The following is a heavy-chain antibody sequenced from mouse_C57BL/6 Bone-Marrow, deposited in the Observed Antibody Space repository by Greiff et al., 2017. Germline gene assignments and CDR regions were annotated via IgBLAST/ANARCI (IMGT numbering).Heavy chain of an antibody. Sequence: VQLQQSGPELVKPGASVKIPCKASGYTFTDYNMDWVKQSHGKSLEWIGDINPNNGGTIYNQKCKGKATLTVDKSSSTAYMELRSLTSEDTAVYYCARRGVYYYGSSPFAYWGQGTLVTVSA. V-gene: IGHV1-18*01. CDR1: GYTFTDYN. D-gene: IGHD1-1*01. CDR3: ARRGVYYYGSSPFAY. J-gene: IGHJ3*01. CDR2: INPNNGGT.